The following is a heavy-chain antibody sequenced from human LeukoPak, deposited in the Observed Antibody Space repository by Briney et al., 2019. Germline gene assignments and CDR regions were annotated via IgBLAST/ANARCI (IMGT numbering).Heavy chain of an antibody. D-gene: IGHD3-9*01. CDR1: GVSISTSEW. CDR3: GKTDIYFNPIDY. V-gene: IGHV4-4*02. CDR2: IHRDGRT. J-gene: IGHJ4*02. Sequence: SETLSLTCAVPGVSISTSEWWIWVRQPPGQGLEWIGEIHRDGRTRYNLSLTSRVTVSMDYSKNQFSLNVRFVTAADTAIYYCGKTDIYFNPIDYWGPGSLVTVSS.